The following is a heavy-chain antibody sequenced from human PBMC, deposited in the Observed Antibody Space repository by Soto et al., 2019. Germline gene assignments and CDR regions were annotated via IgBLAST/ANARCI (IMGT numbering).Heavy chain of an antibody. CDR3: ARLVVVSQVANA. CDR1: GGSINTNNYY. CDR2: VFYNGTT. Sequence: SETLSLTCTVSGGSINTNNYYWCWVRQGPGKGLEWMGSVFYNGTTYYSPSLKSRVTISLGTSRTQFSLRLESVTAAVTAGDYCARLVVVSQVANAWGQGTLVTVSS. D-gene: IGHD2-15*01. J-gene: IGHJ5*02. V-gene: IGHV4-39*01.